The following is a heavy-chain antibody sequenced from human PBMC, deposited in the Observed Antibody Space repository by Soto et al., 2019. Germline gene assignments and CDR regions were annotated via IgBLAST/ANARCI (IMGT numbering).Heavy chain of an antibody. CDR1: GYTFTGYY. CDR3: ARDLTFVRKWELRDLVHY. D-gene: IGHD1-26*01. CDR2: INPNSGGT. V-gene: IGHV1-2*02. Sequence: ASVKVSCKASGYTFTGYYMHWVRQAPGQGLEWMGWINPNSGGTNYAQKFQGRVTMTRDTSISTAYMELSRLRSDDTAVYYCARDLTFVRKWELRDLVHYWSQGTLVTESS. J-gene: IGHJ4*02.